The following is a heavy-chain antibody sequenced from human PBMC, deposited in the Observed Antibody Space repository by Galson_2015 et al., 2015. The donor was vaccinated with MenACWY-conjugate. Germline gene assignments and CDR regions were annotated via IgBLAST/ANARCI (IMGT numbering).Heavy chain of an antibody. CDR3: ARTGKLLISPFDN. CDR2: TSYDGSQK. D-gene: IGHD1-7*01. CDR1: GFSIRSYA. Sequence: SLRLSCAASGFSIRSYAMHWVRQAPGKGLEWVAVTSYDGSQKYYADSVKGRFTISRDNSKNTLYLQMNSLRDEDTAVYFCARTGKLLISPFDNWGQGTLVTVSS. V-gene: IGHV3-30*04. J-gene: IGHJ4*02.